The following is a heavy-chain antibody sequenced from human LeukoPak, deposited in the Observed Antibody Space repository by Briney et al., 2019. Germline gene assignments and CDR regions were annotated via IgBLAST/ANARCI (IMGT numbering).Heavy chain of an antibody. J-gene: IGHJ6*03. CDR3: ARVFSGYYYYYYMDV. CDR1: GFTFSSYE. D-gene: IGHD3-10*01. CDR2: ISSSGSTI. Sequence: PGGSLRLSCAASGFTFSSYEMNWVRQAPGKGLEWVSYISSSGSTIYYADSVKGRFTISRDNAKNSLYLQMNSLRAEDTALYYCARVFSGYYYYYYMDVWGKGTTVTVSS. V-gene: IGHV3-48*03.